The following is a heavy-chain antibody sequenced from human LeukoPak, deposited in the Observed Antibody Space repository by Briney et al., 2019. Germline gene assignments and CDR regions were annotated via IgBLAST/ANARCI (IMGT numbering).Heavy chain of an antibody. CDR2: INSDGSST. J-gene: IGHJ2*01. CDR3: ARDPDYYDSSGYYYEAVGYFDL. Sequence: GGSLRLSCAASGFTFSSYWMHWVRQAPGKGLVWVSRINSDGSSTGYADSVKGRFTISRDNAKNTLYLQMNSLRAEDTAVYYCARDPDYYDSSGYYYEAVGYFDLWGRGTLVTVSS. D-gene: IGHD3-22*01. V-gene: IGHV3-74*01. CDR1: GFTFSSYW.